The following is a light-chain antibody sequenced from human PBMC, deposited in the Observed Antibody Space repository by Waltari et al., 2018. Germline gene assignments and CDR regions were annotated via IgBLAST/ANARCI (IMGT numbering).Light chain of an antibody. J-gene: IGKJ2*01. CDR2: DAS. CDR3: QQYDNFLYT. CDR1: PDISNY. Sequence: DIQMPQSPSSLSASVGDRVTITCQASPDISNYLNWYQQKPGKAPKLLIYDASNLETGVPSRFSGSGSGTDFTFTISSLQPEDIATYYCQQYDNFLYTFGQGTKLEIK. V-gene: IGKV1-33*01.